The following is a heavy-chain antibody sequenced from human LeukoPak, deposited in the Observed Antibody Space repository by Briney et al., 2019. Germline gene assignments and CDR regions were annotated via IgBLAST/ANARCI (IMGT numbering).Heavy chain of an antibody. Sequence: GGSQRLSCAASGYTFSSYSMNWVRQTPGKGLEWVSYISSSSSTIYYADSVKGRFTISRDNAKNSLYLQMNSLRDEDTAVYYCARVEWWELLPSPDYWGQGTLVTVSS. CDR3: ARVEWWELLPSPDY. CDR2: ISSSSSTI. D-gene: IGHD1-26*01. CDR1: GYTFSSYS. J-gene: IGHJ4*02. V-gene: IGHV3-48*02.